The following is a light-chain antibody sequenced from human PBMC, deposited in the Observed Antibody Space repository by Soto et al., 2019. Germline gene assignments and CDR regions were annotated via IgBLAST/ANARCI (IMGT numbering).Light chain of an antibody. CDR1: QSIRIY. CDR2: AAS. V-gene: IGKV1-39*01. CDR3: QQRYRTPT. Sequence: DIQMTQSPSSLSASVGDRVIITCRASQSIRIYLNWYQKKPGKAPKLLIYAASNLQSGVPSRFGGSGSGTEFTFTITRLQPEEFATYHWQQRYRTPTFGGGTKVEIK. J-gene: IGKJ4*01.